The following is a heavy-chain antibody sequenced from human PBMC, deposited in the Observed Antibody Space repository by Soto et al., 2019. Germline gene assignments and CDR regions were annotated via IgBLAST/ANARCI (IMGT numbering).Heavy chain of an antibody. D-gene: IGHD3-22*01. CDR3: ARLGGYVSVGYYYLRDS. CDR1: DGSMNSDSSY. J-gene: IGHJ4*02. CDR2: INHSGST. Sequence: QLQLQESGPGLVKPSETLSLTCRVSDGSMNSDSSYWGWIRQPPGKGLEWIGVINHSGSTYHNLSLKGRVTMSVDASRNQFSLKLTSKTAADTAVYYCARLGGYVSVGYYYLRDSWGQGTLVTVSS. V-gene: IGHV4-39*01.